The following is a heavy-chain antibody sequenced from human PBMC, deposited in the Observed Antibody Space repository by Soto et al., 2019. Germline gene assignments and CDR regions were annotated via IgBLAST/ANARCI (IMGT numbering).Heavy chain of an antibody. V-gene: IGHV3-15*07. Sequence: PGGSLRLSCATSGFIFSNAWMNWVRQAPGKGLEWVGRIKTKTDGGTTDYAAPVKGRFTISRDESKNTLYLQMNSLKTEDTAVYYCTAYFWSAVASNYYYYGKDVWGQGTTVTISS. D-gene: IGHD3-3*01. J-gene: IGHJ6*02. CDR3: TAYFWSAVASNYYYYGKDV. CDR1: GFIFSNAW. CDR2: IKTKTDGGTT.